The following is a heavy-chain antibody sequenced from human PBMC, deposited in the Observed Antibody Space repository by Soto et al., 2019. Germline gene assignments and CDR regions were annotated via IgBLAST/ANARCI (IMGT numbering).Heavy chain of an antibody. CDR2: IYHGGST. CDR1: GGSIYTYY. D-gene: IGHD3-22*01. CDR3: ARVGPWVPYYYDSSPYTFENWFDP. Sequence: TSETLSLTCNVSGGSIYTYYWNWIRQSPGKGLEWIGSIYHGGSTYYNPSLNSRVTLSIDMTNNHVSLILNSVTAADTAVYYCARVGPWVPYYYDSSPYTFENWFDPWGQGTLVTVSS. V-gene: IGHV4-59*08. J-gene: IGHJ5*02.